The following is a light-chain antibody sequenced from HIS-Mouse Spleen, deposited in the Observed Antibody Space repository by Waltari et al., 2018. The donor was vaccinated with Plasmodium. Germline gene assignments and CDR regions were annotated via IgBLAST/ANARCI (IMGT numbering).Light chain of an antibody. V-gene: IGKV3-15*01. Sequence: EIVMTQSPATLSVSPGERATLPCRASQSVSSNLAWYQQKPGQAPSLLIYGASTRATGIPARFSGSVSGTEFTLTISSLQSEDFAVYYCQQYNNWSFTFGPGTKVDIK. CDR3: QQYNNWSFT. J-gene: IGKJ3*01. CDR1: QSVSSN. CDR2: GAS.